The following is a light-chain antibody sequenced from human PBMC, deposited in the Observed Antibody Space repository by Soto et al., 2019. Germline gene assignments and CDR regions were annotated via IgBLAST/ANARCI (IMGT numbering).Light chain of an antibody. CDR2: EVS. V-gene: IGLV2-23*02. J-gene: IGLJ3*02. CDR1: SSDVGSYNL. CDR3: CSYAGSSTFWV. Sequence: QSALTQPASESGCPGQSITISCTGTSSDVGSYNLVSWYQQHPGKAPKLMIYEVSKRPSGVSNRFSGSKSGNTASLTISGLQAEDEADYYCCSYAGSSTFWVFGGGTKLTVL.